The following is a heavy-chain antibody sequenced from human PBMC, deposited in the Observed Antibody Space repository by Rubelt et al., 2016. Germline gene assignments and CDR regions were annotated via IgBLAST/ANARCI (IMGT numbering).Heavy chain of an antibody. Sequence: EVQLVESGGGLIQPGGSLRLSCAASGLTVSSNYMTWVRQVPGKGMEWVSIIHSGGSTSYADPVKGRFTISRDEAKNTVYLQMNSLRAEDTAGYYWARAKIAARPFDCWGPGTLVTVSS. CDR3: ARAKIAARPFDC. CDR2: IHSGGST. J-gene: IGHJ4*02. V-gene: IGHV3-53*01. D-gene: IGHD6-6*01. CDR1: GLTVSSNY.